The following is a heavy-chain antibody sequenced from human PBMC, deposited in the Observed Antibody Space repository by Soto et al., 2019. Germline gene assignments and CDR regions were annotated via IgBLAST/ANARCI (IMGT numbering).Heavy chain of an antibody. V-gene: IGHV4-30-2*01. CDR1: GGSISSGGYS. CDR3: SRLGMYDYGPLFDY. Sequence: SETLSLTCAVSGGSISSGGYSWSWIRQPPGKGLESIGYIYHSGSTYYNPSLKSRVTISVDRSKNQFSLKLSSVTAADTAVYYCSRLGMYDYGPLFDYWGQRSSVTVSS. CDR2: IYHSGST. J-gene: IGHJ4*02. D-gene: IGHD4-17*01.